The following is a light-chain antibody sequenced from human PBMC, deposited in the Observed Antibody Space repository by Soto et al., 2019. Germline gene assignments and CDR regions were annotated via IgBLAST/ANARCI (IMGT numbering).Light chain of an antibody. J-gene: IGKJ1*01. V-gene: IGKV1-5*03. CDR3: QHYNSYSEA. Sequence: DIQMTQSPSTLSGSVGDRVTITCRARQTISSWLAWYQQKPGKAPKLLIYKASTLKSGVPSRFSGSGSGTEFTLTISSQQPDDFATYYCQHYNSYSEAFGQGTKVELK. CDR1: QTISSW. CDR2: KAS.